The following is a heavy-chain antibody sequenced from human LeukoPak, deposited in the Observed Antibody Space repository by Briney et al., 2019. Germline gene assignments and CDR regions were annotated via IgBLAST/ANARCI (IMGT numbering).Heavy chain of an antibody. Sequence: PGGSLRLSCAASGFIFSSYAMHWVRQAPGKGLEGVAVISYDGSNKYYADSVKGRFTISRDNSKNTLYLQMNSLRAEDTAVYYCAKDPTGYYYDSSGYYGGYCGQGTLFTVSS. CDR3: AKDPTGYYYDSSGYYGGY. J-gene: IGHJ4*02. D-gene: IGHD3-22*01. V-gene: IGHV3-30-3*01. CDR1: GFIFSSYA. CDR2: ISYDGSNK.